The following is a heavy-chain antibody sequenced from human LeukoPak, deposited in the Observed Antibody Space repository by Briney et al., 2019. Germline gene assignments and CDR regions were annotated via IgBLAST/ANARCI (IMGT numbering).Heavy chain of an antibody. D-gene: IGHD5-12*01. V-gene: IGHV3-23*01. Sequence: GESLRLSCAASGFTFSSYAMSWVRQAPGKGLEWVSAISGSGGSTYYADSVKGRFTISRDNSKNTLYLQMNSLRAEDTAVYYCAKGGGIVATIYRSDYWGQGTLVTVSS. CDR3: AKGGGIVATIYRSDY. CDR2: ISGSGGST. J-gene: IGHJ4*02. CDR1: GFTFSSYA.